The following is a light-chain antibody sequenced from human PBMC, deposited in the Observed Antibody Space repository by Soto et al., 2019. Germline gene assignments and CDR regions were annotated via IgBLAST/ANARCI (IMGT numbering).Light chain of an antibody. CDR1: QSISRY. J-gene: IGKJ1*01. CDR3: QQKYRLPRT. CDR2: GAS. Sequence: DIQLTQSPSSLSASVGDRVTITCRASQSISRYLNWYKQKPGKAPKILIYGASTLQSGVPSRFSGSGSGTDFTLTISSLQPEDFATYFCQQKYRLPRTFGQGTKV. V-gene: IGKV1-39*01.